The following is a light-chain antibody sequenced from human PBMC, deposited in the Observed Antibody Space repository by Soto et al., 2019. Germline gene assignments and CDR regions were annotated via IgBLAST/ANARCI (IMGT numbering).Light chain of an antibody. V-gene: IGKV1-39*01. Sequence: DIQMTQSPSTLSGSVGDRVTITCRASQRIRTYLNWYQQKPGKVPELLVYAGSSLQGGVPSRFGGSGSGTDFTLTITSLQPEDFATYYGQQSYSTPTFGGGNKVDIK. CDR3: QQSYSTPT. CDR2: AGS. CDR1: QRIRTY. J-gene: IGKJ4*01.